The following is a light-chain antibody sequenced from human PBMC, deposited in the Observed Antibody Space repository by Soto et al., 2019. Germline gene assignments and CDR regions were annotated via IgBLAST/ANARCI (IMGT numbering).Light chain of an antibody. CDR2: EVT. CDR1: NTDVGGYNY. Sequence: QSALTQPPSASGSPGQSVTISCTGSNTDVGGYNYVSWYQQYPGKAPKVMIYEVTKRPSGVPARFSGSRSGNTASLTISGLQAEDEADYYCSSFTTNRLYVFGPGTKLTVL. J-gene: IGLJ1*01. CDR3: SSFTTNRLYV. V-gene: IGLV2-8*01.